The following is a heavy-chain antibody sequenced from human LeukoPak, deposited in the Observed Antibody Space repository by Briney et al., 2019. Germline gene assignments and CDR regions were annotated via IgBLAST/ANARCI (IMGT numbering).Heavy chain of an antibody. D-gene: IGHD2-15*01. J-gene: IGHJ3*02. V-gene: IGHV4-59*01. CDR1: SGSIGTYY. CDR3: ASDYCSGGSCYSDYAFDI. CDR2: VYYSGST. Sequence: SETLSLTCTVSSGSIGTYYWSWIRQSPGKGLEWIGYVYYSGSTNYNPSLKSRVTISVDTSKNQFSLKLSSVTAADTAVYYCASDYCSGGSCYSDYAFDIWGQGTMVTVSS.